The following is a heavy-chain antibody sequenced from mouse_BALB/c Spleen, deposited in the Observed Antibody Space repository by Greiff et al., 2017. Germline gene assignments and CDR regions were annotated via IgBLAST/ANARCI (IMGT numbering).Heavy chain of an antibody. V-gene: IGHV5-17*02. CDR1: GFTFSSFG. CDR3: ARWITTVGFDY. D-gene: IGHD1-1*01. Sequence: EVKLVESGGGLVQPGGSRKLSCAASGFTFSSFGMHWVRQAPEKGLEWVAYISSGSSTIYYADTVKGRFTISRDNPKNTLFLQMTSLRSEDTAMYYCARWITTVGFDYWGQGTTLTVSS. J-gene: IGHJ2*01. CDR2: ISSGSSTI.